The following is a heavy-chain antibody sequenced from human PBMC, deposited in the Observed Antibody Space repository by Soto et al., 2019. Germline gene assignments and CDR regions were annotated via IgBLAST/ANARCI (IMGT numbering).Heavy chain of an antibody. Sequence: QITLKESGPTLVKPTQTLTLTCTFSGFSLSTSGVGVGWIRQPPGKALEWLALIYWDDDKRYSPSLKSRLTTXKXTXKNQGALTMPNMDPVNTATYYGAHGQWSGYYTVFDYWGQGTLVTVSS. V-gene: IGHV2-5*02. J-gene: IGHJ4*02. CDR2: IYWDDDK. CDR1: GFSLSTSGVG. CDR3: AHGQWSGYYTVFDY. D-gene: IGHD3-3*01.